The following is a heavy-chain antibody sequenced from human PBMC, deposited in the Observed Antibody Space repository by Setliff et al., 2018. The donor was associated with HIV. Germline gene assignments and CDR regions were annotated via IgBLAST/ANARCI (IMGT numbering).Heavy chain of an antibody. D-gene: IGHD1-1*01. Sequence: ETLSLTCTVSGGSMSSYYWSWIRQPPGKGLEWIGYIYYSGSTNYNPSLKSRVTISVDTSKNQFSLKLRSVTAADTAVYYCVRTYNDLENYYHHYYYMDVWGKGTTVTVS. CDR1: GGSMSSYY. CDR2: IYYSGST. CDR3: VRTYNDLENYYHHYYYMDV. J-gene: IGHJ6*03. V-gene: IGHV4-59*08.